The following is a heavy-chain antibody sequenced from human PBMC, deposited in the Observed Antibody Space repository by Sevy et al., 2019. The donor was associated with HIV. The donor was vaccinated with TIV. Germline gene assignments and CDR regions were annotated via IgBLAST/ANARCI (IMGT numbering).Heavy chain of an antibody. CDR2: ISGGGGNT. V-gene: IGHV3-64*01. J-gene: IGHJ6*02. Sequence: GESLKISCAASGFTFSTYAMYWVRQAPGKGLEYVSAISGGGGNTYYGTSVKGRFTVSRDNAKNTLYLQMGSLGAEDMAVYFCARKYHDTSGYPRYSMDVWGQGTTVTVSS. D-gene: IGHD3-22*01. CDR1: GFTFSTYA. CDR3: ARKYHDTSGYPRYSMDV.